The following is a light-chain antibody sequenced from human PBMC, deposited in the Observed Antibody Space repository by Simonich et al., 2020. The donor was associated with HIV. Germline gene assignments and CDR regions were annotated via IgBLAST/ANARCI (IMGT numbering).Light chain of an antibody. Sequence: SSELTQDPAVSVALGQTVRITCQGDSLRSYYASWYQQKAGQAPVLVIYGKNSRPSGIPDRFSGSKSGTSASLAISGLQSEDEADYYCAAWDDSLNGLYVFGTGTKVTVL. J-gene: IGLJ1*01. CDR1: SLRSYY. CDR3: AAWDDSLNGLYV. CDR2: GKN. V-gene: IGLV3-19*01.